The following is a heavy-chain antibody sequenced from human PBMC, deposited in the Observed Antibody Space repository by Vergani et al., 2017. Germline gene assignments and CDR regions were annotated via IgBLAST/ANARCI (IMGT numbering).Heavy chain of an antibody. Sequence: QVQLQESGPGLVKPSETLSLTCTVSGGSISSYYWSWIRQPPGKGLEWSGYIYYSGSTNYNPSLKSGVTISVDTSKNQFSLKLSSVTAADTAVYYCARDRTGTKFDYWGQGTLVTVSS. D-gene: IGHD1-1*01. CDR1: GGSISSYY. J-gene: IGHJ4*02. CDR2: IYYSGST. CDR3: ARDRTGTKFDY. V-gene: IGHV4-59*01.